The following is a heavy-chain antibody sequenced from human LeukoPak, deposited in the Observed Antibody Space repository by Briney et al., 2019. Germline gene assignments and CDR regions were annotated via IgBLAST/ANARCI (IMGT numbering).Heavy chain of an antibody. D-gene: IGHD7-27*01. J-gene: IGHJ3*02. CDR1: DFTLFNYY. Sequence: GGSLRLSCAASDFTLFNYYMHWVRQAPGKGLVWVSHINTDGSMTSYADSVQGRFIISRDNAKNTLYLQMNSLRAEDTAVYYCARDGDLDSTTGTLDMWGQGTMVTVSS. CDR2: INTDGSMT. V-gene: IGHV3-74*01. CDR3: ARDGDLDSTTGTLDM.